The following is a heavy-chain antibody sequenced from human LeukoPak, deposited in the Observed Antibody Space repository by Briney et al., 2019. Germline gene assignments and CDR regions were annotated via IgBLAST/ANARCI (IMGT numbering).Heavy chain of an antibody. Sequence: SETLSLTCTVYNGSLSGYYWSWIRQPPGKGLEWIGESSQSGTTNYNPSLKSRVTVLVDTAKNQFSLKLSSVTAADTAVYYCARLGQLGYSRGNEDDYWGQGTLVTVSS. CDR3: ARLGQLGYSRGNEDDY. CDR1: NGSLSGYY. V-gene: IGHV4-34*01. CDR2: SSQSGTT. D-gene: IGHD5-18*01. J-gene: IGHJ4*02.